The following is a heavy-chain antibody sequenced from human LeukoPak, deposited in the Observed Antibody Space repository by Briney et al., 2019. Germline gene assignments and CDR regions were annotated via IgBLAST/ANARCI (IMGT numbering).Heavy chain of an antibody. CDR1: GFTFSSYG. CDR2: IWYDGSNK. CDR3: ARGYSSSWYD. V-gene: IGHV3-33*01. J-gene: IGHJ4*02. Sequence: GGSLRLSCAASGFTFSSYGMHWVRQAPGKGLEWVAVIWYDGSNKYYADSVRDRFTISRDNSKNTLFLQMNSLRAEDTAMYYCARGYSSSWYDWGQGTLVTVSS. D-gene: IGHD6-13*01.